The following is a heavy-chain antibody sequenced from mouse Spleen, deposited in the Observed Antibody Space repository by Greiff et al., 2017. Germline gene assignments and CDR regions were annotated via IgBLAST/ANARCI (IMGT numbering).Heavy chain of an antibody. CDR1: GYTFTSYW. CDR2: IDPSDSYT. J-gene: IGHJ4*01. CDR3: ARPPDAMDY. V-gene: IGHV1-59*01. Sequence: QVQLQQPGAELVRPGTSVKLSCKASGYTFTSYWMHWVKQRPGQGLEWIGVIDPSDSYTNYNQKFKGKATLTVDTSSSTAYMQLSSLTSEDSAVYYCARPPDAMDYWGQGTSVTVSS.